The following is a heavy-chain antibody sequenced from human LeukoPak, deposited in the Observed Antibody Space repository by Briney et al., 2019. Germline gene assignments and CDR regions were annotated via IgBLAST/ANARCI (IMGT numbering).Heavy chain of an antibody. V-gene: IGHV1-69*11. CDR2: IIPILGTA. CDR1: GGPFSSYA. D-gene: IGHD5-12*01. Sequence: SVKVSCKASGGPFSSYAISWVRQAPGPGLEWMGRIIPILGTANYAQKFQGRVTITTDESTSTAYMELSSLRSEDTAVYYCARDVSGYDPDTRFDYWGQGTLVTVSS. J-gene: IGHJ4*02. CDR3: ARDVSGYDPDTRFDY.